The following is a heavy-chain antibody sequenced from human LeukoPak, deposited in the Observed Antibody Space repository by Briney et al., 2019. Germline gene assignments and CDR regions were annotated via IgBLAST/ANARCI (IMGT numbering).Heavy chain of an antibody. J-gene: IGHJ6*02. CDR1: GGTFSIYA. CDR3: ARDLRGYGMDV. Sequence: SVTVSCKASGGTFSIYAISWVRQAPGQGREWMGRIIPILGIANYAQKFQGRVTITADKSTSTAYMELSSLRSEDTAVYYCARDLRGYGMDVWGQGTTVTVSS. V-gene: IGHV1-69*04. CDR2: IIPILGIA. D-gene: IGHD3-10*01.